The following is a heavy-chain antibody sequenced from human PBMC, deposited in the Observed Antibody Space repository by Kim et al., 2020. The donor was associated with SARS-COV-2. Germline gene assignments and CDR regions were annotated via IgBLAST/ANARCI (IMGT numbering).Heavy chain of an antibody. Sequence: ASVKVSCKASGYTFTAYYIHWVRQAPGQGLEWVARINLDSGGANSAQNFQGRVTVTRDTSINTAYMDLNSLISDDTAIYYCARGGHNNHPAFDIWGQGT. J-gene: IGHJ3*02. CDR3: ARGGHNNHPAFDI. D-gene: IGHD1-20*01. CDR2: INLDSGGA. CDR1: GYTFTAYY. V-gene: IGHV1-2*06.